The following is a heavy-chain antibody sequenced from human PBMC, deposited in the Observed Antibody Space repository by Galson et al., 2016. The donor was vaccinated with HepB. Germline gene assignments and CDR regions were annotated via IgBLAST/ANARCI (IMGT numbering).Heavy chain of an antibody. CDR1: GFTFSTYG. V-gene: IGHV3-30*18. CDR3: AKDLTAAAGDDAFDI. CDR2: ISYDGSNK. D-gene: IGHD6-13*01. Sequence: SLRLSCAASGFTFSTYGMHWVRQALGKGLEWVALISYDGSNKYYADSVKGRFTISRDNSKNTLYLQMNSLRAEDTAVYYCAKDLTAAAGDDAFDIWGQGTMVTVSS. J-gene: IGHJ3*02.